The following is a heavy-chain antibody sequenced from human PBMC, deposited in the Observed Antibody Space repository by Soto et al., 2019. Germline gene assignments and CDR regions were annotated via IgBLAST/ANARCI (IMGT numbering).Heavy chain of an antibody. J-gene: IGHJ6*02. Sequence: PGGSLRLSCAASGFPFSSYGMHWVRQSPGKGLEWVAVISYDGSNKYYADSMKGRFTISRDNSKNTLYLQMNSLRAEETAVYYCAKVACTNGVCYVGGMDVWGQGTTVTVSS. CDR1: GFPFSSYG. CDR2: ISYDGSNK. CDR3: AKVACTNGVCYVGGMDV. V-gene: IGHV3-30*18. D-gene: IGHD2-8*01.